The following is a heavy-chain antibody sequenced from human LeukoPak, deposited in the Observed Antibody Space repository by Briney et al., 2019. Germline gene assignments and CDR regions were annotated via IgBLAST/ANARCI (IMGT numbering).Heavy chain of an antibody. CDR1: GGSISSYY. Sequence: SETLSLTCTVSGGSISSYYWSWIRQPAGKGLEWIGRIYTSGSTNYNPSLKSRVTMSVDTSKNQFSLELSSVTAADTAVYYCARDMDYGDYVQDAFDIWGQGTMVTVSS. D-gene: IGHD4-17*01. CDR3: ARDMDYGDYVQDAFDI. CDR2: IYTSGST. J-gene: IGHJ3*02. V-gene: IGHV4-4*07.